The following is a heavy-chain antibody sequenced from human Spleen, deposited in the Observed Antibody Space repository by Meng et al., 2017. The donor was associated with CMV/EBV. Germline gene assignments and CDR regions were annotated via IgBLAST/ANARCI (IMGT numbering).Heavy chain of an antibody. CDR3: TRDSAAVTGGFDI. CDR2: ISSSSSYI. V-gene: IGHV3-21*01. CDR1: GFTFSNFA. J-gene: IGHJ3*02. D-gene: IGHD4-17*01. Sequence: GESLKISCAASGFTFSNFAMAWVRQAPGKGLEWVSSISSSSSYIYYADSAKGRFTISRDKAKNSLYLQMNSLRAEDTAVYYCTRDSAAVTGGFDIWGQGTMVTVSS.